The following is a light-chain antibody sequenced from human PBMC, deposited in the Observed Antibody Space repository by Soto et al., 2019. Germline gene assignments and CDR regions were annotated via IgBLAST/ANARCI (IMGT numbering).Light chain of an antibody. CDR1: SSDVGAYNY. J-gene: IGLJ2*01. CDR2: DVS. Sequence: QSALTQPASVSGSPGQSITISRTGTSSDVGAYNYVSWYQQHPGKAPKLMIYDVSYRPSGVSNRFSGSKSGNTASLTISGLQAEDEADYYCSSYTSSSTLDVVFGGGTKLTVL. V-gene: IGLV2-14*01. CDR3: SSYTSSSTLDVV.